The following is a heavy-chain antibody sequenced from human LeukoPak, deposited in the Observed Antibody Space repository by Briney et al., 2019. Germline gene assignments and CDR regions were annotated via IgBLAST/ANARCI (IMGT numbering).Heavy chain of an antibody. J-gene: IGHJ4*02. Sequence: SETLSLTCTVSGGSINNYYWSWIRQPAGKGLEWIGSIYYSGSTYYNPSLKSRVTISVDTSKNQFSLKLSSVTAADTAVYYCARPYGYDMAGVDYWGQGTLVTVSS. CDR2: IYYSGST. D-gene: IGHD5-12*01. CDR3: ARPYGYDMAGVDY. CDR1: GGSINNYY. V-gene: IGHV4-59*05.